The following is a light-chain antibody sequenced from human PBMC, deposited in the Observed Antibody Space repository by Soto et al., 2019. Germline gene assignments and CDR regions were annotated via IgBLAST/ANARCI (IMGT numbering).Light chain of an antibody. V-gene: IGKV1-5*03. CDR3: QHYNDYSWT. Sequence: DIHMTQSPSTLSASVGDRVTITCRASQCISSWLAWYQQKPGKAPNLLIYKTSNLESGVPSRFSGSGSGTEFTLTISSLQPDDFATYYCQHYNDYSWTFGQGTKVEIK. J-gene: IGKJ1*01. CDR1: QCISSW. CDR2: KTS.